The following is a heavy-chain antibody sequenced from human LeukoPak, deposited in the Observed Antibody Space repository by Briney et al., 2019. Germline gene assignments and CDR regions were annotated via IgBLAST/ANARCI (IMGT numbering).Heavy chain of an antibody. Sequence: ASVKVSCKVSGYTLTELSMHWVRQAPGKGLEWMGGFEPEDGEAIYAQKFQGRVTMTEDTSSDTAYMELSSLRSEDTAVYYCATTILAELSSYQVFDYWGQGTLVTVSS. V-gene: IGHV1-24*01. CDR3: ATTILAELSSYQVFDY. J-gene: IGHJ4*02. CDR2: FEPEDGEA. D-gene: IGHD3-16*02. CDR1: GYTLTELS.